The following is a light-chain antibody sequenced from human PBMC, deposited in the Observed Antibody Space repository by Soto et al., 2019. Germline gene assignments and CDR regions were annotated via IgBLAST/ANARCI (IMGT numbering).Light chain of an antibody. CDR1: SSNIGNNY. Sequence: QSVLTQPPSVSAAPGQKVTISCSGGSSNIGNNYVSWYQQVPGTAPKLLIYENDKRPSGIPDRFSGSKSGTLATLGITGLQTGDEADYYCGTWDSSLDVGVFGGGTKVTVL. V-gene: IGLV1-51*02. CDR2: END. CDR3: GTWDSSLDVGV. J-gene: IGLJ3*02.